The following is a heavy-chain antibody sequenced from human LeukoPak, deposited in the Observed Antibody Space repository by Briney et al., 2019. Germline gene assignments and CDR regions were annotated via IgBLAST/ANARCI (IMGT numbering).Heavy chain of an antibody. V-gene: IGHV3-21*01. D-gene: IGHD6-13*01. CDR2: ISSSSSYI. Sequence: PGGSLRLSCAASGFTFSSYSMNWVRQAPGKGLEWVSSISSSSSYIYYADSVKGRFAISRDNAKNSLYLQMNSLRAEDTAVYYCARTEQLVHDAFDIWGQGTMVTVSS. CDR1: GFTFSSYS. J-gene: IGHJ3*02. CDR3: ARTEQLVHDAFDI.